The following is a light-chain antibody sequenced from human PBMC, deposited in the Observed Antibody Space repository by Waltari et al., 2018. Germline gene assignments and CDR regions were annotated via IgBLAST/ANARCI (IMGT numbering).Light chain of an antibody. CDR1: PTVARYH. CDR2: GAS. V-gene: IGKV3-20*01. J-gene: IGKJ1*01. Sequence: EVVLTHYPDTLSLSPGETATLPCRTSPTVARYHLAWYQRKHGQAPRLLIYGASARATGSPDRISGSRSGTEFTLTIRRLEPEDSAVYYCQQFDGSPFGQGTKVEIK. CDR3: QQFDGSP.